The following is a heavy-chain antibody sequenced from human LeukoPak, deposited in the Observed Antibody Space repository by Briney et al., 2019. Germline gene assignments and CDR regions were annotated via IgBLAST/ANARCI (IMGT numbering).Heavy chain of an antibody. CDR1: GYTFTSYG. V-gene: IGHV1-18*01. Sequence: GASVKVSCKASGYTFTSYGISWVRQAPGQGLEWMGWISAYNGNTNYAQKDQGRVTMTTDTSTTTVYMELRSLRSDDTAVYYCAREGEDSGFTMGAFDIWGQGTMVTVSS. CDR3: AREGEDSGFTMGAFDI. D-gene: IGHD5-12*01. J-gene: IGHJ3*02. CDR2: ISAYNGNT.